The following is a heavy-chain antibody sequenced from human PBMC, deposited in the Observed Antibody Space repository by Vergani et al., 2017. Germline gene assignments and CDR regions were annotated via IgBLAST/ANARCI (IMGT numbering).Heavy chain of an antibody. CDR2: ISGSGGST. J-gene: IGHJ5*02. CDR1: GFTFSSYA. D-gene: IGHD1-7*01. CDR3: AKSTGTTFSEYNWFDP. Sequence: EVQLLESGGGLVQPGGSLRLSCAASGFTFSSYAMSWVRQAPGKGLEWVSAISGSGGSTYYADYVKGRFTISRDNSKNTLYLQMNSLRAEDTAVYYCAKSTGTTFSEYNWFDPWGQGTLVTVSS. V-gene: IGHV3-23*01.